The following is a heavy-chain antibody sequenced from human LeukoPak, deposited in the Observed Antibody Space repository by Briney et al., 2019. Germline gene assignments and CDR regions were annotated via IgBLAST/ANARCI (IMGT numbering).Heavy chain of an antibody. D-gene: IGHD3-22*01. CDR3: ARDQVTMIVVGHFDY. CDR2: ISAYNGNT. J-gene: IGHJ4*02. V-gene: IGHV1-18*01. CDR1: GYTFTSYG. Sequence: SVKVSCKASGYTFTSYGISWVRQAPGQGLEWMGWISAYNGNTNYAQKLQGRVTMTTDTSTSTAYMELRSLRSDDTAVYYCARDQVTMIVVGHFDYWGQGTLVTVSS.